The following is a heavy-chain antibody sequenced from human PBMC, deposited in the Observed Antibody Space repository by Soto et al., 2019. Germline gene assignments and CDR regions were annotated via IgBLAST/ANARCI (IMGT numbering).Heavy chain of an antibody. J-gene: IGHJ4*02. V-gene: IGHV3-33*01. D-gene: IGHD6-13*01. Sequence: PWGSLRLSCAASGFTFSSYGMHWFRQAPGKGLEWVAVIWYDGSNKYYADSVKGRFTISRDNSKNTLYPQMNSLRAEDTAVYYCARVQAAAGTGVFDEWGQGTMVIVSS. CDR1: GFTFSSYG. CDR3: ARVQAAAGTGVFDE. CDR2: IWYDGSNK.